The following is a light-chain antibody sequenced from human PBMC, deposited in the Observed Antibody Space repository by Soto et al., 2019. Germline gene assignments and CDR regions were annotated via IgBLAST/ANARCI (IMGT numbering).Light chain of an antibody. J-gene: IGKJ1*01. CDR1: QSISSY. V-gene: IGKV1-39*01. Sequence: DIQMTQSPSSLSASVGYRVTITCRASQSISSYLNWYQQKPGKAPKLLIYAASSLQSGVPSRFSGSGSGTDFTLTISSLQHEDFATYYCQQSYRTPRTFGPGTNVDIK. CDR3: QQSYRTPRT. CDR2: AAS.